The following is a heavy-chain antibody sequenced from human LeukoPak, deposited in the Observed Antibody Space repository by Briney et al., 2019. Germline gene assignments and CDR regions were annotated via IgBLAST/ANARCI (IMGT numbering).Heavy chain of an antibody. CDR3: TRRIVGALDY. D-gene: IGHD1-26*01. CDR2: IRSKANSYAT. J-gene: IGHJ4*02. V-gene: IGHV3-73*01. CDR1: GFTFSGSA. Sequence: PGGSLRLSRAASGFTFSGSAMHWVRQASGKGLEWVGRIRSKANSYATAYAASVKGRFTISRDDSKNTAYLQMNSLKTEDTAVYYCTRRIVGALDYWGQGTLVTVSS.